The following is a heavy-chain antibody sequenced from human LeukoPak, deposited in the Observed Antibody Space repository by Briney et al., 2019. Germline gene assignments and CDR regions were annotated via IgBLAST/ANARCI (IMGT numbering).Heavy chain of an antibody. D-gene: IGHD5-24*01. Sequence: SVKVSFKASGGTFSSYAIGWVRQAPGQGLEWMGGIIPIFGTANYAQKLQGRVTITTDESTSTAYMELSSLRSEDTAVYYCARGDGYNYFDYWGQGTLVTVSS. V-gene: IGHV1-69*05. J-gene: IGHJ4*02. CDR2: IIPIFGTA. CDR1: GGTFSSYA. CDR3: ARGDGYNYFDY.